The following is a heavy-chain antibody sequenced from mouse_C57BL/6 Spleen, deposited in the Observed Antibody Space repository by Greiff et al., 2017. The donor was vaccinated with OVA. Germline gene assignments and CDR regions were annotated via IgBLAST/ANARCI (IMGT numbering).Heavy chain of an antibody. Sequence: QVQLQQPGAELVRPGSSVKLSCKASGYTFTSYWMDWVKQRPGQGLEWIGNIYPSDSETHYNQKFKDKATLTVDKSSSTAYMQLSSLTSEDSAVYYCARSSDYDEIYYAMDYWGQGTSVTVSS. CDR2: IYPSDSET. J-gene: IGHJ4*01. CDR1: GYTFTSYW. D-gene: IGHD2-4*01. CDR3: ARSSDYDEIYYAMDY. V-gene: IGHV1-61*01.